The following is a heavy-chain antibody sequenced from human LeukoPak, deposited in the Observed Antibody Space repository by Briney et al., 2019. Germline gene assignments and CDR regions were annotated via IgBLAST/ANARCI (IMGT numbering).Heavy chain of an antibody. J-gene: IGHJ5*02. CDR1: GFTFTSYV. Sequence: GGSLRLSCAASGFTFTSYVMSWVRQDPGKGLEWVSSISGTGGSTYYADSVKGRFTISRDNAKNSLYLQMSSLSADDTAVYYCARDPGYCSTNSCYRNYFDPWGQGTLVTVSS. CDR2: ISGTGGST. CDR3: ARDPGYCSTNSCYRNYFDP. V-gene: IGHV3-23*01. D-gene: IGHD2-2*02.